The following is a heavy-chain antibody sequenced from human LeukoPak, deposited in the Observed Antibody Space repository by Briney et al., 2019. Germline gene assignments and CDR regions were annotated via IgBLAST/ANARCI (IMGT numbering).Heavy chain of an antibody. V-gene: IGHV3-7*04. Sequence: GGSLRLFCAASGFTFSSYWMSWVRQAPGKGLEWVANIKHDGTEKYYVDSVKGRFTLSRDNAKNSLYLQMNSLRAEDTAVYYCARETRWELFDYWGQGILVTVSS. D-gene: IGHD1-26*01. CDR1: GFTFSSYW. J-gene: IGHJ4*02. CDR2: IKHDGTEK. CDR3: ARETRWELFDY.